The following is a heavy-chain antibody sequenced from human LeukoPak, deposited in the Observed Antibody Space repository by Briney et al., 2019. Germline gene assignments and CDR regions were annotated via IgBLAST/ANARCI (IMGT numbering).Heavy chain of an antibody. CDR2: IYYSGRT. J-gene: IGHJ4*02. Sequence: SETLSLTCTVSGGSISSSSHYWGWLRQPPGKGLEWIGSIYYSGRTYYNPSLKSRVTISVDTSKNQFSLKLSSVTAAHSAVYYCARQVFTMVRGVIVPVGYFDYWGQGTLVTVSS. CDR3: ARQVFTMVRGVIVPVGYFDY. D-gene: IGHD3-10*01. V-gene: IGHV4-39*01. CDR1: GGSISSSSHY.